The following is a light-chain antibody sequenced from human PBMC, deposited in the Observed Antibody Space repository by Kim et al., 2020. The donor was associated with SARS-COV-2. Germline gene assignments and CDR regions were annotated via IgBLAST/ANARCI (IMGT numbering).Light chain of an antibody. CDR1: QSISSH. CDR2: AAS. J-gene: IGKJ3*01. CDR3: QQSYITPFT. Sequence: DIQMTQSPSSLSASVGDRVTITCRTTQSISSHLNWYQQKPGRAPKLLISAASTLQGGVPSRFSGSGSETDFTLTISSLQPEEFATYVCQQSYITPFTFGPGTKVDIK. V-gene: IGKV1-39*01.